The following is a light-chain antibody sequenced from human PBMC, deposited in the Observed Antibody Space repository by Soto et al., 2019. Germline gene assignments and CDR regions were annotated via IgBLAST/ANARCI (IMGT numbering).Light chain of an antibody. CDR3: CSYTSRSTLYV. CDR1: SSDIGGYNY. CDR2: EVT. J-gene: IGLJ1*01. Sequence: QPVLTQPASVSGSPGQSITVSCTGTSSDIGGYNYVSWYQQHPGKAPKLMVYEVTNRPSGVSDRFSGSKSSNTASLTISGLQADDKGYYYCCSYTSRSTLYVFGTGTKVTDL. V-gene: IGLV2-14*01.